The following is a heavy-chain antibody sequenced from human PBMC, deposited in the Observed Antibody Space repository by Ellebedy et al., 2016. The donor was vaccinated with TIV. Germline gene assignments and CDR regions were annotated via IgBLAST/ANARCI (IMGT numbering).Heavy chain of an antibody. J-gene: IGHJ3*02. Sequence: GESLKISXKGSGYSFTSYWIGWVRQMPGKGLEWMGIIYPGDSDTRYSPSFQGQVTISADKSISTAYLQWSSLKASDTAMYYCATPQVDTGTHDAFDIWGQGTMVTVSS. CDR2: IYPGDSDT. D-gene: IGHD5-18*01. CDR3: ATPQVDTGTHDAFDI. CDR1: GYSFTSYW. V-gene: IGHV5-51*01.